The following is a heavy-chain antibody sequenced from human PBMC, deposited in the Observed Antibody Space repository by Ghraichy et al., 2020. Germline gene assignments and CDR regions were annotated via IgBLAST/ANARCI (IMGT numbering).Heavy chain of an antibody. D-gene: IGHD6-19*01. V-gene: IGHV4-59*01. CDR3: ARVYSSGCYYS. CDR2: IYYSGST. CDR1: GGSISSYY. J-gene: IGHJ4*02. Sequence: SETLSLTCTVSGGSISSYYWSWVRQPPGKGLEWIGYIYYSGSTNYNPSLKSRVTISVDTSKNQFSLRLSSVTAADTAVYYCARVYSSGCYYSWGQGTLVTVSS.